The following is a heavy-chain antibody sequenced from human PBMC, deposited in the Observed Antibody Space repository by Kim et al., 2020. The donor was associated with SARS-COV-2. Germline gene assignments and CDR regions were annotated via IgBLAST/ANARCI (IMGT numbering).Heavy chain of an antibody. J-gene: IGHJ2*01. D-gene: IGHD3-22*01. CDR2: IYYSGST. V-gene: IGHV4-59*13. CDR1: GSSIISYY. Sequence: SETLSLTCTVSGSSIISYYWTWIRQPPGKGLEWIGSIYYSGSTNYNPSLKSRVTISLDTSKSQFSLKLNSVTAADTAIYYCARRASAYYGNGYWFFDLWGRGTLVSVSS. CDR3: ARRASAYYGNGYWFFDL.